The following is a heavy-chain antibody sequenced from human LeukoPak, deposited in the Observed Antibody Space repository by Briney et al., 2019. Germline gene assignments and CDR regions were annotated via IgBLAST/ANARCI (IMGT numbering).Heavy chain of an antibody. CDR2: ISGSGGST. D-gene: IGHD3-10*01. CDR3: AKATGLVRGVIHCLDM. V-gene: IGHV3-23*01. J-gene: IGHJ3*02. CDR1: GFTFSSYA. Sequence: GGSLRLSCAASGFTFSSYAMSWVRQAPGKGLEWVSAISGSGGSTYYADSVKGRFTISRDNSKNTLYLQMNSLRAEDTAVYYCAKATGLVRGVIHCLDMWGQGTMVTVSS.